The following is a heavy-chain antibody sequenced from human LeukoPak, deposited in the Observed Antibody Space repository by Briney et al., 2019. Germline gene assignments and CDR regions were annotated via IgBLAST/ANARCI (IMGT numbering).Heavy chain of an antibody. J-gene: IGHJ4*02. Sequence: GSLRLSCEASGFTFSTYSMHWVRQAPGKGLEWVAVIWYDGSNKYYADSVKGRFTISRDNSKNTLYLQMNSLRAEDTAVYYCAREMSIAVAALGYWGQGTLVTVSS. D-gene: IGHD6-19*01. CDR1: GFTFSTYS. CDR2: IWYDGSNK. V-gene: IGHV3-33*08. CDR3: AREMSIAVAALGY.